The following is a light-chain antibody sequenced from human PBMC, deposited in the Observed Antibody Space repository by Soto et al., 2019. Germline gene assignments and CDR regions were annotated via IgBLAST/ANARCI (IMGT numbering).Light chain of an antibody. CDR2: DVS. J-gene: IGKJ2*01. Sequence: DIQMTQSPSSPPASVGDRVTITCQASQDINNFLNWYQQKPGKAPKLLIYDVSNLEAGVPSRFSGSASGAHFTFTITSLQPEDFATYYCQQYHHVPYTFGQGTKVDIK. CDR1: QDINNF. CDR3: QQYHHVPYT. V-gene: IGKV1-33*01.